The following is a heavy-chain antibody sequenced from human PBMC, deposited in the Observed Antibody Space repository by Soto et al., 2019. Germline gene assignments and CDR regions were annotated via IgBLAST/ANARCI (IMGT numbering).Heavy chain of an antibody. D-gene: IGHD2-15*01. CDR2: IWYDGSNK. Sequence: GGSLRLSCAASGFIFSNHGMHWVRQAPGKGLEWVAGIWYDGSNKYHEDSVKGRFTISRDNSKNTLYLQMNSLRAEDTALYYCARDRDCSGGGCQWGYYDYMDVWGNGTTVTVSS. CDR3: ARDRDCSGGGCQWGYYDYMDV. CDR1: GFIFSNHG. J-gene: IGHJ6*03. V-gene: IGHV3-33*01.